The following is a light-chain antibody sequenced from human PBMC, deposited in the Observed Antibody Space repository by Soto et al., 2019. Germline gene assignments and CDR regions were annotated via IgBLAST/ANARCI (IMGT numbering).Light chain of an antibody. CDR2: GAS. V-gene: IGKV3-15*01. CDR1: QSVSSN. CDR3: QQYTNWPPNT. J-gene: IGKJ5*01. Sequence: EIVMPQSRATLSVSPGECGTLSCRASQSVSSNLAWYQQKPGQAPRLLIYGASTRATGIPARFSGSGSGTEFTLTISSLQSEDLAVYYCQQYTNWPPNTVGQGTRLEIK.